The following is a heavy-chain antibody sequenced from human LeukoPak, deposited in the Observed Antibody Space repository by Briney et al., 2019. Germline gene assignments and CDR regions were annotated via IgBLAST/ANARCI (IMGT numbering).Heavy chain of an antibody. D-gene: IGHD3-3*01. CDR2: IYYSGST. CDR1: GGSIGSYY. CDR3: ARDAGHYFWYFDY. J-gene: IGHJ4*02. V-gene: IGHV4-59*01. Sequence: SETLSLTCTVSGGSIGSYYWSWIRQPSGKGLEWIGYIYYSGSTNYNPSLKSRVTISVDTSEDQFSLKLSSVTAADTAVYYCARDAGHYFWYFDYWGQGTLVTVSS.